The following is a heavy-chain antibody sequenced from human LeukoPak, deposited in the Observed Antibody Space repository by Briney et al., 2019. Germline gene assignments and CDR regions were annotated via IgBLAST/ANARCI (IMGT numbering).Heavy chain of an antibody. CDR1: GGSLSGSY. J-gene: IGHJ4*02. CDR2: INHSGSA. Sequence: PSETLSLTCAVYGGSLSGSYWSWIRQPPGKGLEWIGEINHSGSANYNPSLKGRVTLSIDKSKNQFSLNLNSVTAADTAVYYCARARRDSGYYKVDYWGQGTLVTVSS. CDR3: ARARRDSGYYKVDY. D-gene: IGHD3-3*01. V-gene: IGHV4-34*01.